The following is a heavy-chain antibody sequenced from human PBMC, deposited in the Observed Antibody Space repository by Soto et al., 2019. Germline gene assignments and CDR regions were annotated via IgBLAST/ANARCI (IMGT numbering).Heavy chain of an antibody. CDR1: GGSISSGGYY. Sequence: SETLSLTCTVSGGSISSGGYYWSWIRKHPGKGLEWIGYIYYSGSTYYNPSLKSRVTISVDTSKNRLYLKLSSVTAADTAVYYCARSLLQYYSDSSGSFDYWGQGTLVTVS. CDR3: ARSLLQYYSDSSGSFDY. J-gene: IGHJ4*02. D-gene: IGHD3-22*01. V-gene: IGHV4-31*03. CDR2: IYYSGST.